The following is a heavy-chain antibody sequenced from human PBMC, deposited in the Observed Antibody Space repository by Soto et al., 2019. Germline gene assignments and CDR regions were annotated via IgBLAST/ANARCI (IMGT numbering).Heavy chain of an antibody. CDR2: TYYRSTWSY. CDR3: ARLIGHSWLDS. J-gene: IGHJ5*01. D-gene: IGHD2-8*01. V-gene: IGHV6-1*01. CDR1: GDSVSTNSAT. Sequence: QVQLQQSGPGLVKPSQTLSLTCAISGDSVSTNSATWDWIRQSPSRGLEWLGRTYYRSTWSYDYAHSLKGRITINPDTSHTQLSLHLNSVTPADTAVYYCARLIGHSWLDSWGQGTLVTVSS.